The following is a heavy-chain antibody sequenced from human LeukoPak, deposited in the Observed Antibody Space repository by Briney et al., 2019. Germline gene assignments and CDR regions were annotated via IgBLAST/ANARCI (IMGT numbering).Heavy chain of an antibody. D-gene: IGHD3-22*01. J-gene: IGHJ4*02. CDR2: ISWNSGSI. V-gene: IGHV3-9*01. CDR3: AKASQPYYYDSSGYYRF. Sequence: GGSLRLSCAASGFTFDDYAMRWVRQAPGKGLEWVSGISWNSGSIVYADSVKGRFTISRDNAKNSLYLQMNSLRAEDTALYYCAKASQPYYYDSSGYYRFWGQGTLVTVSS. CDR1: GFTFDDYA.